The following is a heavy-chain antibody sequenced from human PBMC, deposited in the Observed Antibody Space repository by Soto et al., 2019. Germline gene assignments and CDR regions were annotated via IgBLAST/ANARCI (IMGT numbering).Heavy chain of an antibody. CDR1: GYTFTSYA. CDR2: INAGNGNT. J-gene: IGHJ4*02. CDR3: ARGWVVVTAPDY. D-gene: IGHD2-21*02. Sequence: QVQLVQSGAEEKKPGASVKVSCKASGYTFTSYAMHWVRQAPGQRLEWMGWINAGNGNTKYSQKFQGRVTITRDTSASTADMELSSLRSEDTAVYYWARGWVVVTAPDYWGQGTLVTVSS. V-gene: IGHV1-3*05.